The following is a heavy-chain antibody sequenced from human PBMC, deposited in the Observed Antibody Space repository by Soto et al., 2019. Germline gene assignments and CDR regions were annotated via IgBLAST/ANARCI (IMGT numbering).Heavy chain of an antibody. J-gene: IGHJ4*02. CDR2: ITGSSTSI. V-gene: IGHV3-48*01. CDR3: ARLDYDFDY. CDR1: GFTFSHYT. D-gene: IGHD4-17*01. Sequence: GSLRLSCAASGFTFSHYTMNWVRQAPGKGLEWVSYITGSSTSIYYADSVKGRFTISRDNAKNLLYLQMNSLRAEDTAVYYCARLDYDFDYWGQGTQVTVSS.